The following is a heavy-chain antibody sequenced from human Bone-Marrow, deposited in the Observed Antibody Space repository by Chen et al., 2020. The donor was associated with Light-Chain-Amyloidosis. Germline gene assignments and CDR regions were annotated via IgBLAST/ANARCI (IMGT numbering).Heavy chain of an antibody. CDR3: SRDHSQYGSVNFPGY. CDR1: GFTFSNYA. CDR2: IAKDGGQI. D-gene: IGHD4-17*01. J-gene: IGHJ4*02. V-gene: IGHV3-30*02. Sequence: QVVMVESGGGVVQPGGSLRLSCAASGFTFSNYAVHWVRQAPGQGLEWVAYIAKDGGQIFYATSVKGRFTISRDDSNGTSVLHMNCLTTEDTAVYFCSRDHSQYGSVNFPGYWGQGTLVSVSS.